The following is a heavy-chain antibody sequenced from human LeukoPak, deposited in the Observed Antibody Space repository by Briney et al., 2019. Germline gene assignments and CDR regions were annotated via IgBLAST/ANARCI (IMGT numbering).Heavy chain of an antibody. V-gene: IGHV1-46*01. CDR2: INHSGGST. CDR3: ARDLDSGGGSD. J-gene: IGHJ4*02. CDR1: GYTFTGYY. Sequence: ASVKVSCKASGYTFTGYYMNWVRQAPGQGLEWMGIINHSGGSTSYAQKFQGRVTMTRDTSTSTAYMELSSLKSEDTAVYYCARDLDSGGGSDWGQGSLVTVSS. D-gene: IGHD5-18*01.